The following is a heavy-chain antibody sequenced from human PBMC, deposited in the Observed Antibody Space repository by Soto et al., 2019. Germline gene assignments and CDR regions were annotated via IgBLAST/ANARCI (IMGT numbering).Heavy chain of an antibody. CDR2: LYWDDDK. V-gene: IGHV2-5*02. CDR1: GFSLSTTRVG. D-gene: IGHD3-3*02. Sequence: QITLKESGPTLVKPTQTLTLTCTFSGFSLSTTRVGVGWIRQPPGEALEWLALLYWDDDKLYSPSLKRRLTITTDTSKNQVVLTPTNMDPVDTATYYCARSKTTSMRYYFDYWGQGTLVTVYS. J-gene: IGHJ4*02. CDR3: ARSKTTSMRYYFDY.